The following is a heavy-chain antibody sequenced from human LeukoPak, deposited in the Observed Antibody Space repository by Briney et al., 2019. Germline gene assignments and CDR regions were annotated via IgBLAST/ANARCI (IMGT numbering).Heavy chain of an antibody. CDR3: ASSRYYYDSSGYFHREFDY. D-gene: IGHD3-22*01. J-gene: IGHJ4*02. CDR1: GGSFSGYY. V-gene: IGHV4-34*01. Sequence: SETLSLTCAVYGGSFSGYYWSGMRQPPGKGREGIGEINHRGSTNYNRSRKGRVTISVDTSKDQVALDMGSVASRDTAVYYCASSRYYYDSSGYFHREFDYWGQGTLVTVSS. CDR2: INHRGST.